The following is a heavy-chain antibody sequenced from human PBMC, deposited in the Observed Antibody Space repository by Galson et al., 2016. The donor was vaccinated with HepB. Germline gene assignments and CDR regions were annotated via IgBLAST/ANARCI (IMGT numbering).Heavy chain of an antibody. CDR2: IYWHDHE. CDR3: SHTSSGPNPFDV. CDR1: GFPLTTSGVG. J-gene: IGHJ3*01. D-gene: IGHD6-19*01. V-gene: IGHV2-5*01. Sequence: PALVKPTQTLTLTCTFSGFPLTTSGVGVGWIRQPPGKALEWLALIYWHDHERHSPSLKSRLNVTKDTSQNRVVLTMTNMDPLDTDTYFCSHTSSGPNPFDVWGQGTMVTVSS.